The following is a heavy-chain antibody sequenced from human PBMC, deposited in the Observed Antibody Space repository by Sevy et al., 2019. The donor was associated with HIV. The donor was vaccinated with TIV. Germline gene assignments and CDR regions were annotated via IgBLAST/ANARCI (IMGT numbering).Heavy chain of an antibody. CDR3: ARVAAAGRYGGAFDY. D-gene: IGHD3-10*01. Sequence: ASVKVSCKASGGTFSSYAISWVRLAPGQGLEWMGGIIPIFGTANYAQKFQGRVTITADESTSTAYMELSSLRSEDTAVYYCARVAAAGRYGGAFDYWGQGTLVTVSS. CDR1: GGTFSSYA. V-gene: IGHV1-69*13. CDR2: IIPIFGTA. J-gene: IGHJ4*02.